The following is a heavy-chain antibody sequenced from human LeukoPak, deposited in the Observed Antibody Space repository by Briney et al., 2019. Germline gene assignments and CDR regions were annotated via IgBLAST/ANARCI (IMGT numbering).Heavy chain of an antibody. V-gene: IGHV4-59*08. CDR1: GGSIGSYY. D-gene: IGHD3-16*02. CDR3: ARSRTYRYTLDGMDV. Sequence: PSETLSLTCIVPGGSIGSYYWSWIRQPPGKGLEWIGYIFYRGNTNYNPSLKSRVTISVDTSKNQFSLKVSSVTAADTAVYYCARSRTYRYTLDGMDVWGQGTTVTVSS. CDR2: IFYRGNT. J-gene: IGHJ6*02.